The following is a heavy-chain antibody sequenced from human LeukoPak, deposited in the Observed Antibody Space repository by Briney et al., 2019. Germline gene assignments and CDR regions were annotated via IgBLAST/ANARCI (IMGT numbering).Heavy chain of an antibody. V-gene: IGHV3-7*03. CDR1: EFTYG. J-gene: IGHJ4*02. Sequence: GGSLRLSCAASEFTYGMNWVRQAPGKGLEWVANIKQDGSEKYYVDSVKGRFTISRDNAKNSLYLQMNSLRAEDTAVYYCARSQVVVASYYFDYWGQGTPVTVSS. CDR2: IKQDGSEK. CDR3: ARSQVVVASYYFDY. D-gene: IGHD2-15*01.